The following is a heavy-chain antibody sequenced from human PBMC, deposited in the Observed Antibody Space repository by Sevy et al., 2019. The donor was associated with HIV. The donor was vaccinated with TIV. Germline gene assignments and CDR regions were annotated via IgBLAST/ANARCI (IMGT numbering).Heavy chain of an antibody. Sequence: GGSLRLSCAASGFTFSSYAMHWVRQAPGKGLEWVAVISYDGSNKYYADSVKVRFTISRDNSKNTLYLQMNSLRAEDTAVYYCARDRDPVVVVAATLDYWGQGTLVTVSS. CDR3: ARDRDPVVVVAATLDY. J-gene: IGHJ4*02. D-gene: IGHD2-15*01. CDR2: ISYDGSNK. CDR1: GFTFSSYA. V-gene: IGHV3-30-3*01.